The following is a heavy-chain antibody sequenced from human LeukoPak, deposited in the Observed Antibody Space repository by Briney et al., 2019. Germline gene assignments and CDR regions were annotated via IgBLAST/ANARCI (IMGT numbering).Heavy chain of an antibody. CDR2: IYYSGST. Sequence: SETLSLTCTVSGGSISSSSYYWGWIRQPPGKGLEWIGSIYYSGSTYYNPSLKSRVTISVDTSKNQFSLKLSSVTAADTAVYHCASSPSDYVWGSYRHNWFDPWGQGTLVTVSS. CDR1: GGSISSSSYY. CDR3: ASSPSDYVWGSYRHNWFDP. D-gene: IGHD3-16*02. V-gene: IGHV4-39*01. J-gene: IGHJ5*02.